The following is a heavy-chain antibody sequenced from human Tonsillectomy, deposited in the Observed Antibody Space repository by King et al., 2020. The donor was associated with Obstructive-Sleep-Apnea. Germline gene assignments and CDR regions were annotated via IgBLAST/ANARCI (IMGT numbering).Heavy chain of an antibody. CDR1: GGSISSGHYY. V-gene: IGHV4-31*03. Sequence: VQLQESGPGLVKPSQTLSLTCSVSGGSISSGHYYWSWIRQHPGKGLEWIGYIYSSGSTFYNPSLKSRVTISLDTSKNHFSLKLSSVTAADTAVYYCARRTPTGSESDYVKWGQGTLVTVSS. CDR3: ARRTPTGSESDYVK. J-gene: IGHJ4*02. CDR2: IYSSGST. D-gene: IGHD4-17*01.